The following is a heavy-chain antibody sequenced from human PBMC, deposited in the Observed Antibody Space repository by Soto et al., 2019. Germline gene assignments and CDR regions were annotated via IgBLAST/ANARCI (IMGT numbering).Heavy chain of an antibody. Sequence: QLQLQESGPGLVKPSETLSLTCTVSGGSISSSSYYWGWIRQPPGKGLEWIGSIYYSGSTYYNPSLKSRVTISVDTSKNQFSLKLSSVTAADTAVYYCASWNWDYYYMDVWGKGTTVTVSS. CDR3: ASWNWDYYYMDV. CDR2: IYYSGST. J-gene: IGHJ6*03. CDR1: GGSISSSSYY. D-gene: IGHD1-1*01. V-gene: IGHV4-39*01.